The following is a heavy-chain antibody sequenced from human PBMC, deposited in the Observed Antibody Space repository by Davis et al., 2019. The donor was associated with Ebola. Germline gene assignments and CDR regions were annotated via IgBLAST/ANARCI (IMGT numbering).Heavy chain of an antibody. Sequence: PGGSLRLSCAASGFTFSSYSMNWVRQAPGKGLEWVSSISSSSSYIYYADSVKGRFTISRDNAKNSLYLQMNSLRAEDTAVYYCAIPRRLWFGELLSPGPDAFDIWGQGTMVTVSS. CDR3: AIPRRLWFGELLSPGPDAFDI. D-gene: IGHD3-10*01. CDR1: GFTFSSYS. J-gene: IGHJ3*02. V-gene: IGHV3-21*01. CDR2: ISSSSSYI.